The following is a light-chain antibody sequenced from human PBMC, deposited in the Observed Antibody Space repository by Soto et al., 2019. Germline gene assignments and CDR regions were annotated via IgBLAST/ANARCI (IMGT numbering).Light chain of an antibody. CDR2: GSS. CDR3: QQYGGSPIT. CDR1: QTFSTSY. J-gene: IGKJ5*01. V-gene: IGKV3-20*01. Sequence: EIVLAQSPGTLSLSPGERATVSCRASQTFSTSYLAWYQQKPGQAPRLLIYGSSSRATGIPDRFSGHGSGTDFTLTISRLEPEDFAVYYCQQYGGSPITFGQGTRLEIK.